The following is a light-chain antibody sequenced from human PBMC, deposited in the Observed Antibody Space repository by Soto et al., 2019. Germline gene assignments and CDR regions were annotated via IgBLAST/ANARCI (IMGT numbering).Light chain of an antibody. CDR1: SGSIASNY. J-gene: IGLJ2*01. Sequence: NFMLTQPHSVSESPGKTVTISCTRSSGSIASNYVQWYQQRPGSAPTTVIYEDYQRPSGVPDRFSGSIDSSSTSASLTISGLKTEDEADYYCQSYDSSNRDVVFGGGTKLTVL. V-gene: IGLV6-57*04. CDR2: EDY. CDR3: QSYDSSNRDVV.